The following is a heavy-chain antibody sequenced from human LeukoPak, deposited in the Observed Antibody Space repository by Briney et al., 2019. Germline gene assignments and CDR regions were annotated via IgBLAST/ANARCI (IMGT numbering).Heavy chain of an antibody. V-gene: IGHV4-61*02. CDR1: GGSISSGSYY. CDR3: ARYSSTNWFDP. D-gene: IGHD6-19*01. CDR2: IYTSGST. Sequence: SETLSLTCTVSGGSISSGSYYWSWIRQLAGKGLEWIGRIYTSGSTNYNPSLKSRVTISVDTSKNQFSLKLSSVAAADTAVYYCARYSSTNWFDPWGQGTLVTVSS. J-gene: IGHJ5*02.